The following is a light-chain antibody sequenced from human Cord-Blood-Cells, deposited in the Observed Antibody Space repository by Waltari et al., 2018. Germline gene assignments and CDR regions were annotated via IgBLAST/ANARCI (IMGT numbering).Light chain of an antibody. Sequence: QSVLTQPPSASGTPGPRVTISCSGSSSNIRSNTVNWYQQLPGTAPKPPIYSNNRRPSGLPDRFSGSKAGTSASLAISGLQSEDEADYYCAAWDDSLNGVVFGGGTKLTVL. J-gene: IGLJ2*01. CDR3: AAWDDSLNGVV. CDR1: SSNIRSNT. CDR2: SNN. V-gene: IGLV1-44*01.